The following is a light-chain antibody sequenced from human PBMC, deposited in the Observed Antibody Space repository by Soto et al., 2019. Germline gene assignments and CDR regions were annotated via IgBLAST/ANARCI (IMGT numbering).Light chain of an antibody. J-gene: IGKJ1*01. CDR2: AAS. CDR1: QTISNY. CDR3: QQSYHTPRT. V-gene: IGKV1-39*01. Sequence: DIQMTQSPSSLSASVGDRVSITCRASQTISNYLNWYQQKPGKAPKVLIYAASSLQSGVPSRVSGSGSGTDFTLTISSLQPEDFATYYCQQSYHTPRTFGQGTKGEIK.